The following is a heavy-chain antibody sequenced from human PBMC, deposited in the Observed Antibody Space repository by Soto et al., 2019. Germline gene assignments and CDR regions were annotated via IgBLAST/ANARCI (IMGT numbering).Heavy chain of an antibody. Sequence: SETLSLTCAVYGGSFSGYYWSWIRQPPGKGLEWIGEINHSGSTNYNPSLKSRVTISVDTSKNQFSLKLSSVTAADTAVYYCARGRGELRKYYGMDVWGQGTTVTVSS. CDR2: INHSGST. J-gene: IGHJ6*02. CDR3: ARGRGELRKYYGMDV. CDR1: GGSFSGYY. V-gene: IGHV4-34*01. D-gene: IGHD1-26*01.